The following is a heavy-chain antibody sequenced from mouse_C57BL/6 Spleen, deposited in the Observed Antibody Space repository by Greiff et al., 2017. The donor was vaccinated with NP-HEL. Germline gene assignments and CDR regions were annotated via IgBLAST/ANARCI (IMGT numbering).Heavy chain of an antibody. V-gene: IGHV1-19*01. CDR2: INPYNGGT. CDR1: GYTFTDYY. Sequence: EVQLQQSGPVLVKPGASVKMSCKASGYTFTDYYMNWVKQSHGKSLEWIGVINPYNGGTSYNQKFKGKATLTVDKSSSTAYMELKSLTSEDSAVYYSARYTDGYYGNYSRPGTTLPVSS. CDR3: ARYTDGYYGNY. J-gene: IGHJ2*01. D-gene: IGHD2-3*01.